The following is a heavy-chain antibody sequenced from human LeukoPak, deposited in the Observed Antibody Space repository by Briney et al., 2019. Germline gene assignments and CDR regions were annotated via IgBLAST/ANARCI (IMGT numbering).Heavy chain of an antibody. CDR3: ARIQSAYPYYYGLDV. J-gene: IGHJ6*02. CDR1: GGSITSYY. V-gene: IGHV4-59*01. Sequence: SETLSLTSTVSGGSITSYYWSWIRQPPGKGLEWIGFVYSSGSTNYSPSLKTRVTISVGTSKNQFSLKLSSVTAADTAVYYCARIQSAYPYYYGLDVWGQGTTVSVSS. CDR2: VYSSGST.